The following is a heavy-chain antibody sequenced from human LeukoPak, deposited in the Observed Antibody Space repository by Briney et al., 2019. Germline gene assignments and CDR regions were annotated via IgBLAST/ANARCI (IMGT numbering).Heavy chain of an antibody. V-gene: IGHV3-48*03. CDR1: GVTFSSYE. Sequence: GSLRLSCAASGVTFSSYEMNWVRQAPGKGLEWVSYISSSGSTIYYADSVKGRFTLSRDNFKNTVYLQMNSLRAEDTAVYYCARGYSSSSFFDYWGQGTLVSVSS. D-gene: IGHD6-6*01. J-gene: IGHJ4*02. CDR3: ARGYSSSSFFDY. CDR2: ISSSGSTI.